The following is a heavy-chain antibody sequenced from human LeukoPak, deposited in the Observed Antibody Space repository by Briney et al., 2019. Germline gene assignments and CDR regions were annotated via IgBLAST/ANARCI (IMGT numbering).Heavy chain of an antibody. Sequence: GGSLRLSCAASGLTVSTNHMSWVRQAPGKGLECVSVIYSGGGIYYADSVKGRFTISRDNSKNTLDLQMNSLRAEDTAVYYCTRLGDYGDTGDWFDPWGQGTLVTVSS. V-gene: IGHV3-53*01. CDR3: TRLGDYGDTGDWFDP. CDR1: GLTVSTNH. D-gene: IGHD4-17*01. CDR2: IYSGGGI. J-gene: IGHJ5*02.